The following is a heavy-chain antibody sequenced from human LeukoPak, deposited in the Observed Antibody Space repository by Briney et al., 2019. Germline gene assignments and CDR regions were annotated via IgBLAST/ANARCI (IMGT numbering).Heavy chain of an antibody. V-gene: IGHV3-23*01. CDR3: AKIAVAGTGY. D-gene: IGHD6-19*01. CDR2: ISGSGGST. J-gene: IGHJ4*02. Sequence: QAGGSLRLSCAASGFTFPSYWMSWVRQAPGKGLEWVSAISGSGGSTYYADSVKGRFTISRDNSKNTLYLQMSSLRAEDTAVYYCAKIAVAGTGYWGQGTLVTVSS. CDR1: GFTFPSYW.